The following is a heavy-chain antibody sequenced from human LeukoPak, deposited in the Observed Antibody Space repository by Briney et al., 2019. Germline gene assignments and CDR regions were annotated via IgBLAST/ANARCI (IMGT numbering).Heavy chain of an antibody. J-gene: IGHJ3*02. Sequence: PGGSLRLSCAASGFTFDDYAMRWVRQAPGRGLEWVSLISGDGGSTYYADSVKGRFTISRDNSKNSLYLQMNSLRTEDTALYYCAKVSGITMVRGVIGAFDIWGQGTMVTVSS. CDR3: AKVSGITMVRGVIGAFDI. CDR2: ISGDGGST. D-gene: IGHD3-10*01. V-gene: IGHV3-43*02. CDR1: GFTFDDYA.